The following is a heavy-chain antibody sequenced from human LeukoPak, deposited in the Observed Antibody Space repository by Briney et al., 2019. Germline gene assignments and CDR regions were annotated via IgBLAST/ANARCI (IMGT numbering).Heavy chain of an antibody. V-gene: IGHV1-69*05. CDR3: ARRKSRYCSSTSCYTFDY. CDR1: GGTFSSYA. Sequence: ASVKVSCKASGGTFSSYAISWVRQAPGQGLEWMGGIIPIFGTANYAQKFQGRVTITTDESTSTAYMELSSLRSEDTAVYYCARRKSRYCSSTSCYTFDYWGQGTLVTVSS. CDR2: IIPIFGTA. J-gene: IGHJ4*02. D-gene: IGHD2-2*01.